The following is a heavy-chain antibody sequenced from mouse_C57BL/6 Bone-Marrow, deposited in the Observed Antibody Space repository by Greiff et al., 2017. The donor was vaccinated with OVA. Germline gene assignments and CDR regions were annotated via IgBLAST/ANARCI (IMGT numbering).Heavy chain of an antibody. D-gene: IGHD1-1*01. CDR3: TRKITTVVDWFAY. V-gene: IGHV1-81*01. J-gene: IGHJ3*01. Sequence: VQLQQSGAELARPGASVKLSCKASGYTFTSYGISWVKQRTGQGLEWIGEIYPRSGNTYYNEKFRGKSTLTADKSSSTAYMELRSLTSEDSARYFDTRKITTVVDWFAYWGQGTLVTVSA. CDR1: GYTFTSYG. CDR2: IYPRSGNT.